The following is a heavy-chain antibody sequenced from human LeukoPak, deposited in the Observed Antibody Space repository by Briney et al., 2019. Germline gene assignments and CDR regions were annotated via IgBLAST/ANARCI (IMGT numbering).Heavy chain of an antibody. Sequence: GGSLRLSCAASGFTLSSYWMNWVRQAPGKGLEWVANINQDGSAKQYVDSVKGRFTISRDNAKNSLYLQMNSLRAEDTAVYYCGRGSGGIFNYWGQGTLVTVSS. CDR3: GRGSGGIFNY. J-gene: IGHJ4*02. CDR2: INQDGSAK. V-gene: IGHV3-7*04. D-gene: IGHD6-19*01. CDR1: GFTLSSYW.